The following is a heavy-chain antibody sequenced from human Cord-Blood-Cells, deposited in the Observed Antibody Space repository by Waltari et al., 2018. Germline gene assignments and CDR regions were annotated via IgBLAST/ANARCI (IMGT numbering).Heavy chain of an antibody. J-gene: IGHJ4*02. CDR2: IYTSGST. V-gene: IGHV4-61*09. CDR3: ARAVVATIDY. CDR1: GGPISSGSYY. Sequence: QVQLQESGPGLVKPSQTLSLTCTVSGGPISSGSYYWSWIRQPAGKGLEWIGYIYTSGSTNYNPSLKSRVTISVDTSKNQFSLKLSSVTAADTAVYYCARAVVATIDYWGQGTLVTVSS. D-gene: IGHD5-12*01.